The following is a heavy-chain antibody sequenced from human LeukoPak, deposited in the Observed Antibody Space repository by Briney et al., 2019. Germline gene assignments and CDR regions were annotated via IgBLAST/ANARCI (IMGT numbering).Heavy chain of an antibody. CDR1: GFTFSSYA. D-gene: IGHD6-13*01. Sequence: GGSLRLSCAASGFTFSSYAMSWVRQAPGKGLEWVSSISGSGGGTYYTDSVQGRFTMSRDNSKNTLSLQMNSLRAEDTALYYCAKDMLGAGGQSDYWGQGTLVTVSS. CDR2: ISGSGGGT. CDR3: AKDMLGAGGQSDY. J-gene: IGHJ4*02. V-gene: IGHV3-23*01.